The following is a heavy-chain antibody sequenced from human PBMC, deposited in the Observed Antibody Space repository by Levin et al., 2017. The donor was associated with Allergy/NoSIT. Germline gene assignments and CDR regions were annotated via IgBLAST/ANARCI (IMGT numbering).Heavy chain of an antibody. CDR3: ARDHFEPDYSGPIRFLEWSHYYYDGMDG. CDR1: GFTFSSYS. V-gene: IGHV3-48*02. D-gene: IGHD3-3*01. CDR2: ISSSSSTI. J-gene: IGHJ6*02. Sequence: GGSLRLSCAASGFTFSSYSMNWVRQAPGKGLEWVSYISSSSSTIYYADSVKGRFTISRDNAKNSLYLQMNSLRDEDTAVYYCARDHFEPDYSGPIRFLEWSHYYYDGMDGWGQGTTVTVSS.